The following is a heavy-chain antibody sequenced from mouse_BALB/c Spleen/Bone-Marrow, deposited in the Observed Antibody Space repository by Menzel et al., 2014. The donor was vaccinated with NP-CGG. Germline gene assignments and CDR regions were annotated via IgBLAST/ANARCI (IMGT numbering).Heavy chain of an antibody. Sequence: QVQLQQPGAELVKPGASVKLSCTASAYTFTSYWMHWVKLRPGQGFELIGEINPSNVGTNYNEKFKRKATLPVDKSSSTAYMQLSSRTSEDSAVYYCTYMGYHGSSDAMDYWGEGKSVTVAS. J-gene: IGHJ4*01. CDR1: AYTFTSYW. V-gene: IGHV1S81*02. CDR3: TYMGYHGSSDAMDY. CDR2: INPSNVGT. D-gene: IGHD1-1*02.